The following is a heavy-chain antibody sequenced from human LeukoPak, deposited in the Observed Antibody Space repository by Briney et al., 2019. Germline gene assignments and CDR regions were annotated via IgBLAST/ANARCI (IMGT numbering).Heavy chain of an antibody. CDR1: RFTFTNYG. CDR2: IRYDGNNK. CDR3: AKDRRAAPGPFDY. V-gene: IGHV3-30*02. J-gene: IGHJ4*02. D-gene: IGHD3-10*01. Sequence: GGSLRLSCAASRFTFTNYGMHWVRQAPGKGLEWVAFIRYDGNNKYYVDSVKGRFTISRDNSQNTLFLQMNSLRAEDTAVYYCAKDRRAAPGPFDYWGQGTLVTVSS.